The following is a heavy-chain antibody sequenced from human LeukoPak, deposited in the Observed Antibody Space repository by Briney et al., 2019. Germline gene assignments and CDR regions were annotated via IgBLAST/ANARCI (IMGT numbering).Heavy chain of an antibody. D-gene: IGHD1-1*01. CDR2: IYHSGST. CDR3: ARQGTTPWFDP. CDR1: GYSISSGYY. V-gene: IGHV4-38-2*01. Sequence: PSETLSLTXAVSGYSISSGYYWGWIRQPPGKGLEWIGSIYHSGSTYYNPSLKSRVTISVDTSKNQFSLKLSSVTAADTAVYYCARQGTTPWFDPWGQGTLVTVSS. J-gene: IGHJ5*02.